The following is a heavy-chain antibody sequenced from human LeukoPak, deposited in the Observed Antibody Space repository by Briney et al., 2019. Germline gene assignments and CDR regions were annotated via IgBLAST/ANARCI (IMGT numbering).Heavy chain of an antibody. V-gene: IGHV3-30-3*01. D-gene: IGHD3-22*01. Sequence: PGGSLRLSCAASGFTFSSYAMHWVRQAPGKGLEWVAVISYDGSNKYYADSVKGRFTISRDNSKNTLYLQMNSLRAEDTAVYYCARDSPPDYYDSSGYFDYWGQGTLVTASS. CDR1: GFTFSSYA. J-gene: IGHJ4*02. CDR2: ISYDGSNK. CDR3: ARDSPPDYYDSSGYFDY.